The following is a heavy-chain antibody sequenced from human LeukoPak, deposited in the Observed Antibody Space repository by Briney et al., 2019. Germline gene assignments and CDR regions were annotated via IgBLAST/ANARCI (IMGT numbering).Heavy chain of an antibody. CDR1: GGTFSSYA. V-gene: IGHV1-69*05. Sequence: SVKVSCKASGGTFSSYAVSWVRQAPGQGLEWMGGIIPIFGTANYAQKFQGRVTITTDESTSTAYMELSSLRSEDTAVYYCARGNVGDSSGYHDYWGQGTLVTVSS. CDR2: IIPIFGTA. J-gene: IGHJ4*02. D-gene: IGHD3-22*01. CDR3: ARGNVGDSSGYHDY.